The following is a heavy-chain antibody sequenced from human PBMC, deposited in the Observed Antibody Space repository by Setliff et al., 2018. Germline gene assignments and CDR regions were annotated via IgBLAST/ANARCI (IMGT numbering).Heavy chain of an antibody. J-gene: IGHJ6*03. D-gene: IGHD3-10*01. CDR1: GYTFNSYA. CDR2: INTNTGNP. V-gene: IGHV7-4-1*02. Sequence: ASVKVSCKASGYTFNSYAMNWVRQAPGQGLEWMGWINTNTGNPTYAQGFTGRFVFSLDTSVSTAYLQISSLKAEDTAVYYCARASRFGTIVYKGYYYMDVWGKGTTVTVSS. CDR3: ARASRFGTIVYKGYYYMDV.